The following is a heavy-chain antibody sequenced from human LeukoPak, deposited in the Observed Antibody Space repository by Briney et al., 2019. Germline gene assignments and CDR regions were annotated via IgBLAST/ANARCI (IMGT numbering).Heavy chain of an antibody. Sequence: PGGSLRLSCAASGFTFSSYAMSWVRQAPGKGLEWVSAISGSGGSTYYADSVKGRFTISRDNSKNTLYLQMNSLRAEDTAVYYCAKSVRDYYGSGPVAPTAFDIWGQGTMVTVSS. CDR3: AKSVRDYYGSGPVAPTAFDI. CDR2: ISGSGGST. J-gene: IGHJ3*02. D-gene: IGHD3-10*01. V-gene: IGHV3-23*01. CDR1: GFTFSSYA.